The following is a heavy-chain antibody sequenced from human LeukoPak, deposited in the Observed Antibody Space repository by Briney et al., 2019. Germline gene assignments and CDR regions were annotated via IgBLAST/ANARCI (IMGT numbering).Heavy chain of an antibody. CDR3: AKLALYSSSFDAFDI. D-gene: IGHD6-6*01. V-gene: IGHV3-43*01. J-gene: IGHJ3*02. Sequence: GGSLRLSCAASGFTFDDYTMHWVRQAPGKGLEWVSLISWDGGSTYYADSVKGRFTISRDNSKNSLYLQMNSLRTEDTALYYCAKLALYSSSFDAFDIWGQGTMVTVSS. CDR2: ISWDGGST. CDR1: GFTFDDYT.